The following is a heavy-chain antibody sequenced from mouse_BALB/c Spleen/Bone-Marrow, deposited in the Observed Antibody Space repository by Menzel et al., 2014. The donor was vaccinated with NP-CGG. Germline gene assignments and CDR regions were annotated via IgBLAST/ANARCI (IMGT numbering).Heavy chain of an antibody. Sequence: VQLQQSGAELAKPGASVKMSCKASGYTFTSYWMHWVKQRPGQGLEWIGYINPSTGYTDYNQKFNDTATLTADKSSSTAYMQLSSLTSKDSAVYYCARGNPLYAMDYWGQGTSVTVSS. CDR2: INPSTGYT. J-gene: IGHJ4*01. D-gene: IGHD2-1*01. V-gene: IGHV1-7*01. CDR3: ARGNPLYAMDY. CDR1: GYTFTSYW.